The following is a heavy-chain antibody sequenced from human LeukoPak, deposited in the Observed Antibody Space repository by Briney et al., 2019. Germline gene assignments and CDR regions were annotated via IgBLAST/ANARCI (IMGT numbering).Heavy chain of an antibody. D-gene: IGHD2-2*01. J-gene: IGHJ6*03. CDR2: IYWNDDK. CDR1: GFSLSTIGVG. CDR3: AHSGVSSDVVIPPADYYYFMDV. V-gene: IGHV2-5*01. Sequence: ESGPTLVKPSQTLTPTCTFSGFSLSTIGVGVAWVRQPPGEALKWLALIYWNDDKRYRPSLRSRLAITKDTSKNQVVLTMTNMDPVDTATYFCAHSGVSSDVVIPPADYYYFMDVWGKGATVTVSS.